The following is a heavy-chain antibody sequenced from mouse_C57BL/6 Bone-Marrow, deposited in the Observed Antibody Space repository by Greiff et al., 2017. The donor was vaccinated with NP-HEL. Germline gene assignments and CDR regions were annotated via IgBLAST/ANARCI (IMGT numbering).Heavy chain of an antibody. J-gene: IGHJ3*01. V-gene: IGHV1-64*01. D-gene: IGHD2-1*01. CDR3: ARGIYYGNPAWFAY. Sequence: VQLQQPGAELVMPGASVKLSCKASGYTFTSYWMHWVKQRPGQGLEWIGMIHPNSGSTNYNEKFKSKATLTVDKSSSTAYMQLSSLTSEDSAVYYCARGIYYGNPAWFAYWGQGTLVTVSA. CDR2: IHPNSGST. CDR1: GYTFTSYW.